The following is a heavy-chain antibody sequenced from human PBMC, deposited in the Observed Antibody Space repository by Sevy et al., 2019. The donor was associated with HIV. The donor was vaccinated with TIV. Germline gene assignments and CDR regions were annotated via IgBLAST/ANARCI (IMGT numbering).Heavy chain of an antibody. CDR1: GVTIGSSV. CDR2: TRHAGAVI. V-gene: IGHV3-30*02. Sequence: GGSLRLSCAASGVTIGSSVIHWVRQAPGKGLEWVALTRHAGAVIDYAKSVKGRFTLSADNAKNTVYVEMTSRRVEDTAIYHCAKYVGSSGAAGYRDYWGPGTLVTVSS. CDR3: AKYVGSSGAAGYRDY. D-gene: IGHD2-15*01. J-gene: IGHJ4*02.